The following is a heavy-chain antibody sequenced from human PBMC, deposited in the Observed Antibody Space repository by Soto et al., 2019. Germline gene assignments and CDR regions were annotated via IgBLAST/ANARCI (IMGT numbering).Heavy chain of an antibody. CDR2: IKSKTDGGTT. Sequence: GGSLRLSCAASGFTFSNAWMSWVRQAPGKGLEWVGRIKSKTDGGTTDYAAPVKGRFTISRDDSKNTLYLQMNSLKTEDTAVYYCTTPYDFRSGYYNPGGPYDAFDIWGQGTMVTVSS. CDR3: TTPYDFRSGYYNPGGPYDAFDI. D-gene: IGHD3-3*01. CDR1: GFTFSNAW. V-gene: IGHV3-15*01. J-gene: IGHJ3*02.